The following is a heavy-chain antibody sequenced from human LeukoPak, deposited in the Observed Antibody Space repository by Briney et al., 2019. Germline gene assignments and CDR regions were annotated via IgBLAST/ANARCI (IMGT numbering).Heavy chain of an antibody. CDR1: GFTFRDFW. D-gene: IGHD1-1*01. CDR3: ARDRDGKDL. J-gene: IGHJ5*02. Sequence: GGSLRLSCAASGFTFRDFWMSWVRQAPGKGLEWVANIQQNGIEKYSVEGRFTISRDNVNSLVYLRINSLRADDTAMYYCARDRDGKDLWGQGTLVTVSS. CDR2: IQQNGIEK. V-gene: IGHV3-7*03.